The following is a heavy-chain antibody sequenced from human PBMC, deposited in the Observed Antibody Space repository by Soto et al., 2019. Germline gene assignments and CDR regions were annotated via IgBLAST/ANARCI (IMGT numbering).Heavy chain of an antibody. J-gene: IGHJ4*02. D-gene: IGHD3-3*01. CDR3: ARDVGHPNSLPQTYYED. CDR2: ISAYNGNT. V-gene: IGHV1-18*01. Sequence: ASVKVSCKASGYTFTSYGISWVRQAPGQGLEWMGWISAYNGNTNYAQKLQGRVTMTTDTSTSTAYMELRSLRSDDTAVYYCARDVGHPNSLPQTYYEDWGQGTRVTVSS. CDR1: GYTFTSYG.